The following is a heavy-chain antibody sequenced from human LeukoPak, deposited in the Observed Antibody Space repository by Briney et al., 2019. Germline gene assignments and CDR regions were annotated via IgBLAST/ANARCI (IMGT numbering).Heavy chain of an antibody. CDR3: ARGPTHYYGSGSYYNRAPYYYMDV. J-gene: IGHJ6*03. D-gene: IGHD3-10*01. V-gene: IGHV4-34*01. Sequence: SETESLTCALYGRSFSVYYASWTRHPPGEGLEWLGEMIDRGSTNYNPSLKSRVTISVDTSKNQFSLKLSSVTAADTAVYYCARGPTHYYGSGSYYNRAPYYYMDVWGKGTTVTVS. CDR2: MIDRGST. CDR1: GRSFSVYY.